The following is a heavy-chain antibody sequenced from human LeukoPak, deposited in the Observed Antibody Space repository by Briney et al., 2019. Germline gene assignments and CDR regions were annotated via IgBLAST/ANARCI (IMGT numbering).Heavy chain of an antibody. Sequence: GGSLRLSCAASGFTVSSNFMSWVRQAPGKGLEWVSVIYSGGSTYYADSVKGRFTISRDNSKNTLYLQMNSLRVEDTAVYYCAKPRVHYYGSGSYDYWGQGTLVTVSS. V-gene: IGHV3-66*01. D-gene: IGHD3-10*01. J-gene: IGHJ4*02. CDR3: AKPRVHYYGSGSYDY. CDR2: IYSGGST. CDR1: GFTVSSNF.